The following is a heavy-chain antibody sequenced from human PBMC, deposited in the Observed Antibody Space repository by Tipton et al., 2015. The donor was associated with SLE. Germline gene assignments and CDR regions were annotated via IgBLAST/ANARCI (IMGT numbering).Heavy chain of an antibody. Sequence: GSLRPSCAASGFTFNTFAMTWVRQAPGTGLEWASTISGHGFRTYYADSVKGRFTISRDNSKNTLYLQMNSLSADDTAWYYCAKEANPKFRGGENYFDYWGQGTLVTVSS. V-gene: IGHV3-23*01. J-gene: IGHJ4*02. D-gene: IGHD3-10*01. CDR2: ISGHGFRT. CDR1: GFTFNTFA. CDR3: AKEANPKFRGGENYFDY.